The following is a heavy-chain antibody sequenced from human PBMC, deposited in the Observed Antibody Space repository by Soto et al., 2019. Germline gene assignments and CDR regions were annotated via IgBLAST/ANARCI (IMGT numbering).Heavy chain of an antibody. V-gene: IGHV3-33*01. J-gene: IGHJ6*02. CDR1: GFTFSSYG. CDR2: IWYDGSNK. Sequence: QVQLVESGGGVVQPGRSLRLSCAASGFTFSSYGMHWVRQAPGKGLEWVAVIWYDGSNKYYADSVKGRFTISRDNSKKTQYLQMNSLRAEDTAVYYCARDTARDKVRIYYGMDVWGQGTTVTVSS. D-gene: IGHD3-10*01. CDR3: ARDTARDKVRIYYGMDV.